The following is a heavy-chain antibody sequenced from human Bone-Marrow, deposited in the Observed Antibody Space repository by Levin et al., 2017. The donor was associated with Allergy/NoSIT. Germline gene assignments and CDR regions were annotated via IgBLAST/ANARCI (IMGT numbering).Heavy chain of an antibody. J-gene: IGHJ5*01. V-gene: IGHV1-18*01. D-gene: IGHD3-10*01. CDR2: INPDNDNA. CDR3: AREDLGYSASGTQDS. Sequence: GESLKISCKASGYTFTTFAISWVRQAPGQGLEWMGWINPDNDNAEYAENFQGRVTMTADTSTNTVYMELRGLTPDDTAVYYCAREDLGYSASGTQDSWGQGTLVSVSS. CDR1: GYTFTTFA.